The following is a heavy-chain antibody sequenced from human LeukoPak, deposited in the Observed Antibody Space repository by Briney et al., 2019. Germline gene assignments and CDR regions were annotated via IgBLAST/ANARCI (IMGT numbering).Heavy chain of an antibody. J-gene: IGHJ5*02. D-gene: IGHD2-21*02. CDR3: ARSTYCGGDCQNWFDP. CDR1: GYTFTSYD. V-gene: IGHV1-8*03. Sequence: GASVKVSCKASGYTFTSYDINWVRQATGQGLEWMGWMNPNSGNTGYAQKFQGRVTITRNTSISTAYMELSSLRSEDTAVYYCARSTYCGGDCQNWFDPWGQGTLVTVSS. CDR2: MNPNSGNT.